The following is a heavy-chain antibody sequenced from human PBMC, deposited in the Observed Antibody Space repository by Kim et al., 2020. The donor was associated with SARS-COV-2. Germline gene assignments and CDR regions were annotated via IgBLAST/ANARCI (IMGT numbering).Heavy chain of an antibody. V-gene: IGHV5-51*01. Sequence: GESLKISCKGSGYSFTSYWIGWVCQMPGKGLEWMGIIYPGDSDTRYSPSFQGQVTISADKFISTAYLQWSSLKASDTAMYYCARLPKVRRDYVGSYYYYMNVSRQETTVTVSS. CDR1: GYSFTSYW. J-gene: IGHJ6*03. CDR2: IYPGDSDT. CDR3: ARLPKVRRDYVGSYYYYMNV. D-gene: IGHD3-10*02.